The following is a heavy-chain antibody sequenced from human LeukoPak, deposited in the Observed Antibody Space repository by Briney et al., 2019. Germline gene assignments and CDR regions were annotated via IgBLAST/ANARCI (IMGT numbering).Heavy chain of an antibody. CDR1: VYRFTNYY. Sequence: ASVTVSYKPSVYRFTNYYMHWVGQAPGQEREGMGQIDPSGGRASDLHNLPDRLTITNDKSTSTVHMELSSLSSEDTAVYYCAREAAAAGCNLPQKNFDYWGQGTLVTVSS. V-gene: IGHV1-46*01. J-gene: IGHJ4*01. CDR3: AREAAAAGCNLPQKNFDY. CDR2: IDPSGGRA. D-gene: IGHD6-13*01.